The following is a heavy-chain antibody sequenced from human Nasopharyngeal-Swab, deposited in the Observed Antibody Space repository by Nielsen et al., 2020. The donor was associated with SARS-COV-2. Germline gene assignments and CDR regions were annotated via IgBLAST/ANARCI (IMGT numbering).Heavy chain of an antibody. D-gene: IGHD6-13*01. CDR2: IYYSGST. CDR3: ARDGYSSSRTLNY. Sequence: WIRQPPGKGLEWIGYIYYSGSTDYNPSLKSRVTISVDTSKNQFSLKLSFVTAADTAVYYCARDGYSSSRTLNYWGQGTLVTVSS. J-gene: IGHJ4*02. V-gene: IGHV4-59*01.